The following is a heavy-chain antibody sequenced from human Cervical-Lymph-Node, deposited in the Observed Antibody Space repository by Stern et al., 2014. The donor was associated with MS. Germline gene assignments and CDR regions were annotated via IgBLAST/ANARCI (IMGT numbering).Heavy chain of an antibody. D-gene: IGHD5-12*01. CDR1: GYTFTNYY. Sequence: QLVQSGAEVKKPGASVRVSCKASGYTFTNYYMHWVRQAPGQGLEWMGIIYPSGGRTRYAQKFQGRVTMTRDTSTSTVYMELSSLRSDDTAVYYCARDLATRFDPWGQGTLVIVSS. V-gene: IGHV1-46*01. CDR2: IYPSGGRT. CDR3: ARDLATRFDP. J-gene: IGHJ5*02.